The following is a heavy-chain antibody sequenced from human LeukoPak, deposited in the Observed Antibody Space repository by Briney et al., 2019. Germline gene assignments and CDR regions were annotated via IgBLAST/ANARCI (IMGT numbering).Heavy chain of an antibody. D-gene: IGHD2-2*01. CDR1: GYTFTTYQ. Sequence: GASVKVSCTASGYTFTTYQMHWVRQAPGQGLEWMGRINPSGGSTTYAQKFQGRVTVTRDTSTSTVYMELSSLRSEDTAVYYCAREYCSTLYRTCDYYHGVDVWGQGTTVTVSS. CDR2: INPSGGST. V-gene: IGHV1-46*01. J-gene: IGHJ6*02. CDR3: AREYCSTLYRTCDYYHGVDV.